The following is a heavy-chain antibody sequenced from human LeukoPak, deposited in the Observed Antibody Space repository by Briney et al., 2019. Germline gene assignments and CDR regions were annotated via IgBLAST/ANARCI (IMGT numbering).Heavy chain of an antibody. J-gene: IGHJ5*02. V-gene: IGHV1-2*02. CDR1: GYTFTGYY. CDR2: INPNSGGT. Sequence: ASVKVSCKASGYTFTGYYMHWVRQAPGQGLEWMGWINPNSGGTNYAQKFQGRVTMTRDTSISTAYMELSRLRSDDTAVYYCARDEVLTGGSFDPWGQGTLVTVSS. D-gene: IGHD3-9*01. CDR3: ARDEVLTGGSFDP.